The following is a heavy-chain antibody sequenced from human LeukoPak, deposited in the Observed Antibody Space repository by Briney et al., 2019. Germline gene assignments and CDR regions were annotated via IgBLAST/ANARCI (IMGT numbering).Heavy chain of an antibody. V-gene: IGHV1-69*05. CDR2: IIPIFGTA. CDR1: GRTFSSYA. D-gene: IGHD3-3*01. J-gene: IGHJ6*04. Sequence: SVKVSCKASGRTFSSYAISWVRQAPGQGLEWMGGIIPIFGTANYAQKFQGRVTITTDESTSTAYMELSSLRSEDTAVYYCARDNYYDFWSGYPNAGSVWGKGTTVTVSS. CDR3: ARDNYYDFWSGYPNAGSV.